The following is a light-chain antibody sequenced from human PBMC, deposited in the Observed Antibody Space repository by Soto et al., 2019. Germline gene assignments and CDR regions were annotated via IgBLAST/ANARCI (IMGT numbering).Light chain of an antibody. CDR1: NSDIGSYNL. Sequence: QSVLTQPASVSGSPGQSITISCTGSNSDIGSYNLVSWYQHHPGKAPKLMISEVIKRPSGVSNRFSDTASLTISGLQAEDEADYYCCSYAGSSIFVFGGGTKLTVL. CDR2: EVI. CDR3: CSYAGSSIFV. J-gene: IGLJ2*01. V-gene: IGLV2-23*02.